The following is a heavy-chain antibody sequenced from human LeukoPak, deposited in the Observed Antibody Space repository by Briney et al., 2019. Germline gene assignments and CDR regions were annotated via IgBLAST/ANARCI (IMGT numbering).Heavy chain of an antibody. D-gene: IGHD3-22*01. CDR3: TTSYYDSSGFRA. CDR1: GFTLNNAW. J-gene: IGHJ4*02. Sequence: PGGSLRLSCVASGFTLNNAWMSWVRQAPGKGLEWVGRIKSKTDGGTIDYAAPVKGRSTISRDDSKNMVYLLMNSLKTEDTAVYYCTTSYYDSSGFRAWGQGTLVTVSS. CDR2: IKSKTDGGTI. V-gene: IGHV3-15*05.